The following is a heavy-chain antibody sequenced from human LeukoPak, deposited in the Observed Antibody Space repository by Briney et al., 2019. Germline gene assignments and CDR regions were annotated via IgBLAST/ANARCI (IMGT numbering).Heavy chain of an antibody. V-gene: IGHV3-30-3*01. D-gene: IGHD2-15*01. J-gene: IGHJ4*02. CDR2: ISYDGSNK. CDR3: ARELDCSGGSCYSALVY. Sequence: GRSLRLSCAASGFTFSSYAMHWVRQAPGKGLEWVAVISYDGSNKYYADSVKGRFTISRDNSKNTLYLQMNSLRAEDTAVYYCARELDCSGGSCYSALVYRGQGTLVTVSS. CDR1: GFTFSSYA.